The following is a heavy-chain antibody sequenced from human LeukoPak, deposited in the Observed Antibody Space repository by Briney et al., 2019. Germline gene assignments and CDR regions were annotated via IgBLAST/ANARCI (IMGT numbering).Heavy chain of an antibody. V-gene: IGHV1-3*03. J-gene: IGHJ4*02. Sequence: GASVKVSCKASGYTFTSYAMRWVRQAPGQRLEWMGWINAGNGNTKYSQEFQGRVTITRDTSASTAYMELSSLRSEDMAVYYCASGYCSGGSCYTALDYWGQGTLVTVSS. CDR1: GYTFTSYA. CDR3: ASGYCSGGSCYTALDY. D-gene: IGHD2-15*01. CDR2: INAGNGNT.